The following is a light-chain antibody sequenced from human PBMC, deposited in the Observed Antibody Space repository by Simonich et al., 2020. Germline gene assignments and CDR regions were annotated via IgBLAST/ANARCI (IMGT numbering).Light chain of an antibody. V-gene: IGLV1-40*01. CDR1: SSNIGEGYD. J-gene: IGLJ3*02. CDR2: GNS. CDR3: QSYDSSLWV. Sequence: SVLTQPPSVYGAPGPRVTISCTGSSSNIGEGYDVHWYQQLPGTAPNLLNYGNSNRPSGVPDRFSGSKYGTSASLASTWLQAEDEADYSCQSYDSSLWVFGGGTKLTVL.